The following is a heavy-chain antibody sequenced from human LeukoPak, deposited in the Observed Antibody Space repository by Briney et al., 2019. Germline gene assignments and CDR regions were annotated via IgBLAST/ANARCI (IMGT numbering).Heavy chain of an antibody. D-gene: IGHD3-9*01. CDR1: GGSISSYY. V-gene: IGHV4-4*07. CDR2: IYSSGST. J-gene: IGHJ4*02. CDR3: ARDSVRNDWRFDY. Sequence: SETLSLTCTVSGGSISSYYWSWIRQPAGKGLEGIGRIYSSGSTNYNPSLNSRVTTSANTSKNQFSLKLSSVTAADTAMYYCARDSVRNDWRFDYWGQGTLVTVSS.